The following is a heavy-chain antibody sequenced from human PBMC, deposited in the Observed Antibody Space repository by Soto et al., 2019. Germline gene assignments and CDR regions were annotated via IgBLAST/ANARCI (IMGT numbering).Heavy chain of an antibody. CDR3: ASAVVPAATASY. CDR2: INHSGST. Sequence: QVQLQQWGAGLLKPSETLSLTCAVYGGSFSGYYWSWIRQPPGKGLEWIGEINHSGSTNYNPSLKSRVTIPVDTSKNQFSLKLSSVTAADTAVYYCASAVVPAATASYWGQGTLVTVSS. V-gene: IGHV4-34*01. D-gene: IGHD2-2*01. CDR1: GGSFSGYY. J-gene: IGHJ4*02.